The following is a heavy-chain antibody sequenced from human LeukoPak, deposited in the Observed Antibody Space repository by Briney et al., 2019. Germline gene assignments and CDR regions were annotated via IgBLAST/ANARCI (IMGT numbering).Heavy chain of an antibody. Sequence: PGGSLRLSFAASGFTVSRNYMSWVRQAPGKGLEWVALFYSGGSTYYADSVKGRFTLSRDNSKNTLYLQMNSLRAEDTAVYYCAKGPSIAARPGYFDLWGRGTLVTVSS. CDR1: GFTVSRNY. J-gene: IGHJ2*01. D-gene: IGHD6-6*01. CDR3: AKGPSIAARPGYFDL. CDR2: FYSGGST. V-gene: IGHV3-53*01.